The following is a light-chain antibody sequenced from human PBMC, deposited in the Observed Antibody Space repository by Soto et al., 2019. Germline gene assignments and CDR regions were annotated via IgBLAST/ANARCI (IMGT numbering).Light chain of an antibody. CDR3: QQYGSSSWT. Sequence: DIVLTQTPGALSLSPGERATLSCRASQSVSSSYLAWYQHKPGQAPRLLIYGASSRATGIPDRFSGSGSGTDFTLTISRLEPEDFAVYYCQQYGSSSWTFGQGTKVDVK. V-gene: IGKV3-20*01. CDR2: GAS. CDR1: QSVSSSY. J-gene: IGKJ1*01.